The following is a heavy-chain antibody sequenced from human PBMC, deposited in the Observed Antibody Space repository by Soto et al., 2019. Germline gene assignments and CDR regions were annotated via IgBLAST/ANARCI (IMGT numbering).Heavy chain of an antibody. Sequence: SETLSLTCTVSGGSISGYYWSWIRQPAGKGLEWIGRIHTSGSTNYSPSLRSRVTISVDMSKNQISLKLTPVTAADTALYYCARASMPKAHFDYWGQGTLVTVSS. D-gene: IGHD2-2*01. CDR1: GGSISGYY. CDR3: ARASMPKAHFDY. J-gene: IGHJ4*02. V-gene: IGHV4-4*07. CDR2: IHTSGST.